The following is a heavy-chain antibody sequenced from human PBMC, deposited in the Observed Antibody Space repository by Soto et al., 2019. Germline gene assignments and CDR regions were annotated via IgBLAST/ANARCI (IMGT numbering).Heavy chain of an antibody. D-gene: IGHD2-2*01. CDR2: IIPIFGTA. J-gene: IGHJ4*02. CDR1: GGTFSSYS. V-gene: IGHV1-69*12. CDR3: ALEEKDSILVLDY. Sequence: QVQLVQSGAEVKKPGSSVNVSCKASGGTFSSYSISWVRQAPGQGLEWMGGIIPIFGTANYAQNFQGRVTITADESTSTAYMELRSLRSGDTAVYYCALEEKDSILVLDYWGQGTLVTVSS.